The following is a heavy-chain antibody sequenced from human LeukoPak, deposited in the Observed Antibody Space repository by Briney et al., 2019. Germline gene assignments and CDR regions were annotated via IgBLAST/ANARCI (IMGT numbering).Heavy chain of an antibody. CDR2: INSDGSST. V-gene: IGHV3-74*01. J-gene: IGHJ4*02. D-gene: IGHD2-15*01. CDR1: GFTFSSYW. CDR3: AREGGSSEEMDY. Sequence: GGSLRLSCAASGFTFSSYWMHWVRQAPGKGLVWVSLINSDGSSTSYADSVKGRFTISRDNAKNTLYLQMNSLRAEDTAVYYCAREGGSSEEMDYWGQGTLVTVSS.